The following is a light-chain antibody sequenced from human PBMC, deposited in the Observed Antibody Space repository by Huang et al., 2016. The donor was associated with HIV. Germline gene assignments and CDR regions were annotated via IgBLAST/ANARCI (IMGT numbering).Light chain of an antibody. V-gene: IGKV1-9*01. Sequence: IQLTQSPPSVSASVGDSVTFTCRASQDITTFLAWYQQKPGKAPQLLISGASTLQNEVPSRFRGSGSGTDFTRTISSLQPEDIATYYCQQLTTYPITFGPGTRLEIK. J-gene: IGKJ5*01. CDR3: QQLTTYPIT. CDR2: GAS. CDR1: QDITTF.